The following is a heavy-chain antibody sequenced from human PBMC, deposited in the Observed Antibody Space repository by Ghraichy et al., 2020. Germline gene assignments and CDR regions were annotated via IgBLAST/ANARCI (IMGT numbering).Heavy chain of an antibody. Sequence: KWSRQSRSRGLEWLGRTDYRSKWYNDYAESVKNRITVNPDTSKNQFSLQLNSVTPDDTAVYFCARGGATFDYWGQGILVTVS. D-gene: IGHD1-26*01. J-gene: IGHJ4*02. V-gene: IGHV6-1*01. CDR2: TDYRSKWYN. CDR3: ARGGATFDY.